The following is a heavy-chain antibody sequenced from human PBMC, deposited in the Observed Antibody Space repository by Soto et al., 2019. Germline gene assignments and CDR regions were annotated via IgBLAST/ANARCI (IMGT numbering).Heavy chain of an antibody. V-gene: IGHV4-59*01. CDR1: GGSISSYY. CDR3: ARDRGFFNSTGFGEKNYYYYYMDV. J-gene: IGHJ6*03. CDR2: IYYSGST. Sequence: PSETLSLTCTVSGGSISSYYWSWIRQPPGKGLEWIGYIYYSGSTNYNPSLKSRVTISVDTSKNQFSLKLSSVTAADTAVYYCARDRGFFNSTGFGEKNYYYYYMDVWGKGTTVTVSS. D-gene: IGHD3-10*01.